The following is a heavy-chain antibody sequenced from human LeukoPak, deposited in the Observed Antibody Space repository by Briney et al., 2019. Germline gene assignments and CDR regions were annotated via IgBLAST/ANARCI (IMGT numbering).Heavy chain of an antibody. Sequence: GESLKISCQASGYSFTSYWIGWVRPMPGKGLEWMGIIYPGDSDTTYSPSFQGQVTISADKSISTAYLQWSSVKASDTAMYYCARRGCGGDGYCDAFDIWGQGTMVTVSS. CDR2: IYPGDSDT. CDR1: GYSFTSYW. V-gene: IGHV5-51*01. CDR3: ARRGCGGDGYCDAFDI. J-gene: IGHJ3*02. D-gene: IGHD5-24*01.